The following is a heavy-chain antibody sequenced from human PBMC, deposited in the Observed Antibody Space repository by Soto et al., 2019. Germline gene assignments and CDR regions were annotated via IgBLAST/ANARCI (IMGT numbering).Heavy chain of an antibody. CDR2: IWYDGSNT. D-gene: IGHD7-27*01. CDR3: VRDLLGSGGHFDY. CDR1: GFIFSSFG. V-gene: IGHV3-33*01. J-gene: IGHJ4*02. Sequence: GGSLRLSCAASGFIFSSFGMHWVLQAPGKGLEWVANIWYDGSNTYYTDSVKGRFTISRDNSRNTLFLEMNSLRAEDTAVYHCVRDLLGSGGHFDYWGQGTLVTVYS.